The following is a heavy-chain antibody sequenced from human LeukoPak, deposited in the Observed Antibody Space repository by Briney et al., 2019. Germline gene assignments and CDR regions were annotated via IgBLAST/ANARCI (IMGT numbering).Heavy chain of an antibody. D-gene: IGHD6-13*01. Sequence: SETLSLTCTVPGGSISSSSYYWGWIRQPPGKGLEWIGYIYYSGSTNYNPSLKSRVTISVDTSKNQFSLKLSSVTAADTAVYYCARDGSSRSVQHWGQGTLVTVSS. CDR1: GGSISSSSYY. J-gene: IGHJ1*01. CDR3: ARDGSSRSVQH. CDR2: IYYSGST. V-gene: IGHV4-61*01.